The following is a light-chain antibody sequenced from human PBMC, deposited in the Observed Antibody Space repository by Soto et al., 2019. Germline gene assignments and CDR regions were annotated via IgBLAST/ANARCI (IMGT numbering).Light chain of an antibody. CDR2: GAF. CDR3: QQYNDWPRT. CDR1: QSVSSN. J-gene: IGKJ1*01. Sequence: EILMTQSPVTLSVSPGERATLSCRASQSVSSNLAWYQQKPGQAPSLLIYGAFTRATGIPARFSGTGSGTEFTLTISSLQSEDFALYYCQQYNDWPRTFGQGTKVEI. V-gene: IGKV3-15*01.